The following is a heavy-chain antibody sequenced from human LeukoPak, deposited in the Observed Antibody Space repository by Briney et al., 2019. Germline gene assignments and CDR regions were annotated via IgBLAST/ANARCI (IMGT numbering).Heavy chain of an antibody. CDR1: GDSVSSNSAA. J-gene: IGHJ4*02. CDR2: TYYRSKWCN. CDR3: ARDRYYDSSGYSYFDY. Sequence: SQTLSLTCAISGDSVSSNSAAWNWIRQSPSRGLEWLGRTYYRSKWCNDYAVSVKSRITINPDTSKNQFSLQLNSVTPEDTAVYYCARDRYYDSSGYSYFDYWGQGTLVTVSS. V-gene: IGHV6-1*01. D-gene: IGHD3-22*01.